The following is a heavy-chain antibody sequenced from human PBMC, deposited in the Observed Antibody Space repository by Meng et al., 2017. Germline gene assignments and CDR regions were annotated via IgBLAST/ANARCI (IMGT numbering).Heavy chain of an antibody. CDR1: GGSFSGYY. V-gene: IGHV4-34*01. Sequence: QGQLQQWGAGLLKPLETLALPCAVYGGSFSGYYWSWIRQPPGKGLEWIGEINHSGSTNYNPSLKSRVTISVDTSKNQFSLKLSSVTAADTAVYYCARVLDPVLVELDYWGQGTLVTVSS. CDR3: ARVLDPVLVELDY. J-gene: IGHJ4*02. CDR2: INHSGST. D-gene: IGHD3/OR15-3a*01.